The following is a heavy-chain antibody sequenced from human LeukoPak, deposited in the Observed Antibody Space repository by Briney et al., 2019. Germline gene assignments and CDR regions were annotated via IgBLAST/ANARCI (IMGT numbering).Heavy chain of an antibody. CDR2: IYYSGST. J-gene: IGHJ4*02. CDR1: GGSVSSYY. CDR3: ARGASGWSHFDY. Sequence: SETLSLTCTVSGGSVSSYYWGWIRQPPGKGLEWIGYIYYSGSTSYNPSLQSRVTISVDTSKNQFSLKVSSVTAADTAVYYCARGASGWSHFDYWGQGALVTASS. D-gene: IGHD6-19*01. V-gene: IGHV4-59*02.